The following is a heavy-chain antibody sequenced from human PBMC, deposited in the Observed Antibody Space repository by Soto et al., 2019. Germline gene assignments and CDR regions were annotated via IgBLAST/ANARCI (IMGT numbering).Heavy chain of an antibody. J-gene: IGHJ4*02. CDR1: GFIFSNYW. V-gene: IGHV3-74*01. CDR2: IDHDGPT. CDR3: VRDSHGDY. Sequence: EVQLVESGGGLVQPGGSLRLSCAGSGFIFSNYWMHWVRQAPGKGLEWASRIDHDGPTDYADSVRGRFTISRDNAESTLYLQMNSLRPEDTAVYYCVRDSHGDYWGQGTLVTVSS.